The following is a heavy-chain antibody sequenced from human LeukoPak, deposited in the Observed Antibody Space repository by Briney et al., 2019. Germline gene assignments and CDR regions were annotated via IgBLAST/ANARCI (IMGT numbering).Heavy chain of an antibody. J-gene: IGHJ4*02. Sequence: GRSLRLSCAASGFTFSSYAMHWVRRAPGKGLEWVAVISYDGSNKYYADSVKGRFTISRDNSKNTLYLQMNSLRAEDTAVYYCARDLGLTGYYATFDYWGQGTLVTVSS. CDR3: ARDLGLTGYYATFDY. D-gene: IGHD3-9*01. CDR1: GFTFSSYA. V-gene: IGHV3-30-3*01. CDR2: ISYDGSNK.